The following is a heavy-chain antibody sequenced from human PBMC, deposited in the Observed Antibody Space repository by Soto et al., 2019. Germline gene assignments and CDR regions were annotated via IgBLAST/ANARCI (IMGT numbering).Heavy chain of an antibody. V-gene: IGHV3-74*01. D-gene: IGHD4-17*01. CDR2: INSDASHT. J-gene: IGHJ5*02. CDR3: ARHLSGDYPNSNWFDP. CDR1: GFTFSTYW. Sequence: PEGSLRLSCAASGFTFSTYWMHWIRQLPGKGLEWVSRINSDASHTYYADSVKGRFTISRDNAKNTLHLEMNSLRAEDTAVYFCARHLSGDYPNSNWFDPWGQGTLVTVSS.